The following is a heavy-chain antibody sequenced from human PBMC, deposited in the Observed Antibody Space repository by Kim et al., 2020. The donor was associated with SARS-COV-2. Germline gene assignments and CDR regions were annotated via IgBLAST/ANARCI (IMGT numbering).Heavy chain of an antibody. Sequence: SETLSLTCVVYGGSFSGYYWSWIRQPPGKGLEWIGEINHSGSTNYNQSLKSRVTISVDTSKNQFSLKLSSVTAADTAVYYCARPYAYDSSGSFGGMDVWGQGTTVTVSS. CDR1: GGSFSGYY. D-gene: IGHD3-22*01. J-gene: IGHJ6*02. CDR3: ARPYAYDSSGSFGGMDV. V-gene: IGHV4-34*01. CDR2: INHSGST.